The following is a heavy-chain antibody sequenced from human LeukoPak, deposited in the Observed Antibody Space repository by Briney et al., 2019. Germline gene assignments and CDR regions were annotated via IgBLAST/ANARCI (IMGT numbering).Heavy chain of an antibody. CDR1: EFTFSDSW. D-gene: IGHD3-3*01. CDR2: INRDGSII. Sequence: GGSLRLSCAASEFTFSDSWMHWVRQAPGKGLVWVSRINRDGSIITYADSVKGRFTISRDNTKNSLYLQMNSLRAEDTAVFYCARDQYDTWSRRGNFDSWGQGTLVIVSS. J-gene: IGHJ4*02. V-gene: IGHV3-74*03. CDR3: ARDQYDTWSRRGNFDS.